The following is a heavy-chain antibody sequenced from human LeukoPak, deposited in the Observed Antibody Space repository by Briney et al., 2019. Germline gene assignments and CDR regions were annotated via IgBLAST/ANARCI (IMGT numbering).Heavy chain of an antibody. V-gene: IGHV3-66*01. D-gene: IGHD4-17*01. Sequence: GRPLRLSCAASGFTVSSNYMTWVRQAPGKGLEWVSVIYNGGSTYYADSVKGRFTISRDNSKNTLYLQMNSLRAEDTAVYYCARRDYGDYGPKGYYYYMDVWGKGTTVTISS. CDR1: GFTVSSNY. J-gene: IGHJ6*03. CDR3: ARRDYGDYGPKGYYYYMDV. CDR2: IYNGGST.